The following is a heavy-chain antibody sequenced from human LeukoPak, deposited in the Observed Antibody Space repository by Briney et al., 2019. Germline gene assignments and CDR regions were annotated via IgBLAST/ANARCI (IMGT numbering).Heavy chain of an antibody. V-gene: IGHV3-53*01. CDR2: IYSGGYT. CDR1: GFTVSSNY. Sequence: GGSLRLSCAVSGFTVSSNYMSWVRQAPGKGLEWVSIIYSGGYTFYADSVKGRFTISRDNSKNTLYLQMSSLRAEDTAVYYCARTAAGTFFDYWGQGTLVTVSS. J-gene: IGHJ4*02. CDR3: ARTAAGTFFDY. D-gene: IGHD6-13*01.